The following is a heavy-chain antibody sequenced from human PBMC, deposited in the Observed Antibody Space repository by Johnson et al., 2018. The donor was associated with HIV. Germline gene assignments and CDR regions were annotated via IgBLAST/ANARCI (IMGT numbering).Heavy chain of an antibody. CDR3: SRHSPRGYSGYDAFDI. V-gene: IGHV3-33*01. J-gene: IGHJ3*02. D-gene: IGHD5-12*01. CDR1: GFTFSSYG. Sequence: QVQLVESGGGVVQPGRSLRLSCAASGFTFSSYGMHWVRQAPGKGLEWVAVIWYDGSNKYYADSVKGRFTISRDNAKNSVYLQMNSLRAEDTAMYYCSRHSPRGYSGYDAFDIWGQGTMVTVS. CDR2: IWYDGSNK.